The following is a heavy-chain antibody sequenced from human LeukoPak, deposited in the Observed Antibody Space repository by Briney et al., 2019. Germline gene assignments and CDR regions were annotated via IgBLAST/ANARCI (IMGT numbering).Heavy chain of an antibody. CDR2: ISWNSGSI. CDR3: AKDIDHDYVWGGDY. J-gene: IGHJ4*02. D-gene: IGHD3-16*01. V-gene: IGHV3-9*01. Sequence: PGRSLRLSCAASGFTFDDYAMHWVRQAPGKGLEWVSGISWNSGSIGYADSVKGRFTISRDNAKNSLYLQMNSLRAEDTALYYCAKDIDHDYVWGGDYWGQGTLVTVSS. CDR1: GFTFDDYA.